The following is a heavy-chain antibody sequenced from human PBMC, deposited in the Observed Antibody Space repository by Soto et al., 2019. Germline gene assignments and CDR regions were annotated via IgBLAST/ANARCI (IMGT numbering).Heavy chain of an antibody. CDR1: GGSISSSSYY. CDR2: IYYSGST. V-gene: IGHV4-39*01. Sequence: QLQLQESGPGLVKPSETLSLTCTVSGGSISSSSYYWGWIRQPPGKGLEWIGSIYYSGSTYYNPSLKSRVTISVDTSKNQFSLKLSSVTAADTAVYYCARSGGLRYFDWLVTYFDYWGQGTLVTVSS. D-gene: IGHD3-9*01. CDR3: ARSGGLRYFDWLVTYFDY. J-gene: IGHJ4*02.